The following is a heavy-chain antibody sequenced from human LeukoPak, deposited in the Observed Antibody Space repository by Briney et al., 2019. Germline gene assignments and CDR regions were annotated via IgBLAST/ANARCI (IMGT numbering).Heavy chain of an antibody. CDR1: GDSISTSSYF. CDR2: VSYSATT. V-gene: IGHV4-39*01. D-gene: IGHD5-18*01. Sequence: KPSETLSLTCTVSGDSISTSSYFWGVIRQPPGKGLEWIASVSYSATTSYNPSLKSRVTISLDTSKNQFSLQLSSVTAADTAVYYCARHTYSIYYFYCWGPGTLVTVSS. J-gene: IGHJ4*02. CDR3: ARHTYSIYYFYC.